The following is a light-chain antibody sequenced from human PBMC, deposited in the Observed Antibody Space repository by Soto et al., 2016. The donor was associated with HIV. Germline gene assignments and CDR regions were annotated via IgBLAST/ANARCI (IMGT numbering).Light chain of an antibody. CDR3: QQLNTYPRALT. V-gene: IGKV1-9*01. J-gene: IGKJ4*01. CDR2: AAS. Sequence: DIQLTQSPSFLSASVGDRVTITCRASQGISSYLAWYQQKPGKAPKLLIYAASTLQTRVPSRFSGSGSGTEFTLTISSLQPEDFATYYCQQLNTYPRALTFGGGTKVEIK. CDR1: QGISSY.